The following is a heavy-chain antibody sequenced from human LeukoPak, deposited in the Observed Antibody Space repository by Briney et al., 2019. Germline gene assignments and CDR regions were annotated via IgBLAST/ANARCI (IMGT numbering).Heavy chain of an antibody. CDR1: GFTFDDYT. D-gene: IGHD4-23*01. J-gene: IGHJ6*02. Sequence: GGSLRLSCAASGFTFDDYTMHWVRQAPGKGLEWVSLISWDGGSTYYADSVKGRFTISRDNSKNSLYLQMNSLRPEDTALYYCAKAGTVDTYYYYYGMDVWGQGTTVTVSS. CDR2: ISWDGGST. CDR3: AKAGTVDTYYYYYGMDV. V-gene: IGHV3-43*01.